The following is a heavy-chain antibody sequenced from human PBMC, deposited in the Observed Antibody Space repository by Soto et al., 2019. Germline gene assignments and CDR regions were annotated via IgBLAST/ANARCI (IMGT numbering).Heavy chain of an antibody. Sequence: SETLSLTCTVSGGSISSSSYYWVWIRQPPGKGLEWIGSIFYSGSTYYNSSLKSRVTISVDTSKNQFSLKLSSVTAADTAVYYCARGSSGWYLATFDYWGQGTLVTVSS. D-gene: IGHD6-19*01. J-gene: IGHJ4*02. CDR1: GGSISSSSYY. CDR2: IFYSGST. V-gene: IGHV4-39*07. CDR3: ARGSSGWYLATFDY.